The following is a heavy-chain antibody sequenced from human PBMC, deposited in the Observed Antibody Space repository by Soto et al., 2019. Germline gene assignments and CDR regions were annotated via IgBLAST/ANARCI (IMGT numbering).Heavy chain of an antibody. CDR2: FIPIFGTA. CDR3: ARDGGGSSSYYYYYGMDV. D-gene: IGHD6-6*01. V-gene: IGHV1-69*01. CDR1: GGTFSSYA. Sequence: QVQLVQSGAEVKKPGSSVKVSCKASGGTFSSYAISWVRQAPGQGLEWMGGFIPIFGTANYAQKFQGRVTITADEYTSTAYMELSSLRSEDTAVYYCARDGGGSSSYYYYYGMDVWGQGTTVTVSS. J-gene: IGHJ6*02.